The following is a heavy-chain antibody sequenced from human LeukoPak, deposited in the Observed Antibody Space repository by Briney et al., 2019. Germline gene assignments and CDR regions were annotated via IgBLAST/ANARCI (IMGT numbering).Heavy chain of an antibody. CDR2: IYYSGST. CDR3: ARHLVGRGYFEY. CDR1: GGSISSYY. V-gene: IGHV4-59*08. D-gene: IGHD2-15*01. J-gene: IGHJ4*02. Sequence: SETLSLTCTVSGGSISSYYWSWIRQPPGKGLEWIGYIYYSGSTSYNPSLKSRVTISVDTSKNQFSLRLSSVTAADTAVYYCARHLVGRGYFEYWGQETLVTVSS.